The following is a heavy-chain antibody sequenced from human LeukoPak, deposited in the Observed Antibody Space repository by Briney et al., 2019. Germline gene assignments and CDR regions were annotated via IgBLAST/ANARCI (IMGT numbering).Heavy chain of an antibody. J-gene: IGHJ3*02. D-gene: IGHD3-9*01. V-gene: IGHV4-34*01. CDR2: INHSGST. CDR1: GGSFSGYY. Sequence: SETLSLTCAVYGGSFSGYYWSWIRQPPGKGLERIGEINHSGSTNYNPSLKSRVTISVDTSKNQFSLKLSSVTAADTAVYYCARGHEYYDILTGYYSLDAFDIWGQGTMVTVSS. CDR3: ARGHEYYDILTGYYSLDAFDI.